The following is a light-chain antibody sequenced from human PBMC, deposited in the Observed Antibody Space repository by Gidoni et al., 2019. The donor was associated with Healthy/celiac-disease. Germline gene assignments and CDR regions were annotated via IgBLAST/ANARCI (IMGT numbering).Light chain of an antibody. Sequence: EIVMTQSPATLSVSPGARATPSCRASQSVSSTLAWYQQKPGQAPRLLIDGASTRATGIPARCSGSGSGTEFTLTISILQSEDFAVYYCQQYNNWPRTFGQXTKVEIK. CDR2: GAS. CDR3: QQYNNWPRT. V-gene: IGKV3-15*01. J-gene: IGKJ1*01. CDR1: QSVSST.